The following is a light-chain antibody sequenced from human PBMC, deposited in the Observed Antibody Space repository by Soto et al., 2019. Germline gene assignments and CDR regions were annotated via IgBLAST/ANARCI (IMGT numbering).Light chain of an antibody. CDR2: GAS. CDR1: ESISSK. Sequence: EIVMTQSPATQSVSPGERAILSCMASESISSKLGWYQQRPGQAPRLLIYGASIRATGIPTRFSGSGSGTEFTLTISSLQSEDSAVYYCQQYNKWFSISFGQGTRLEIK. CDR3: QQYNKWFSIS. J-gene: IGKJ5*01. V-gene: IGKV3-15*01.